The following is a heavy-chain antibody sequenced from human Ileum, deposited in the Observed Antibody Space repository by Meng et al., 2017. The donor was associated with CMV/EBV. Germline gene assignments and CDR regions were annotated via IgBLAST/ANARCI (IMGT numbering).Heavy chain of an antibody. V-gene: IGHV3-72*01. D-gene: IGHD5-12*01. CDR1: GFTFSAHS. Sequence: SGFTFSAHSLDWVRQAPGKGLEWVGRSRQRANDYSTDYAASVKGRFTISRDDSENSVYLQMNSLKTEDTAVYYCVRVKIVATILDYWGQGTLVTVSS. CDR3: VRVKIVATILDY. CDR2: SRQRANDYST. J-gene: IGHJ4*02.